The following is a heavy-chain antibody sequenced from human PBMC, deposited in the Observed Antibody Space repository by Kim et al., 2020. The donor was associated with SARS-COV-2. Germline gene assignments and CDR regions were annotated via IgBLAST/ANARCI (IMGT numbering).Heavy chain of an antibody. CDR1: GFTFRTYW. CDR3: TRDPDYSKGASFDY. Sequence: GGSLRLSCAASGFTFRTYWMHWVRQVPGMGLVWVSRINDDGSVTTYADSVKGRFTISTDNSKNMMYLQMNSLRAEDTAVYYCTRDPDYSKGASFDYWGQG. CDR2: INDDGSVT. J-gene: IGHJ4*02. D-gene: IGHD4-4*01. V-gene: IGHV3-74*01.